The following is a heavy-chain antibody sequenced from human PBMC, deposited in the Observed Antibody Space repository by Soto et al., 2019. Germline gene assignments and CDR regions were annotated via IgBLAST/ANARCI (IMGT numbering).Heavy chain of an antibody. D-gene: IGHD6-19*01. Sequence: LRLSCGASGFTFSSSAMTWVRQAPGKGLEWVSGISASGNSTYYADSVKGQFTISRDNSKNTLYLQMNSLRAEDTAVYYCAASGWYGGVFDYWGQGTLVTVSS. V-gene: IGHV3-23*01. CDR2: ISASGNST. CDR3: AASGWYGGVFDY. J-gene: IGHJ4*02. CDR1: GFTFSSSA.